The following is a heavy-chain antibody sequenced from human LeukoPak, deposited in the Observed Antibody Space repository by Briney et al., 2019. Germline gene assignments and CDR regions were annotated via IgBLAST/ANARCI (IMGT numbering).Heavy chain of an antibody. D-gene: IGHD3-10*01. CDR1: GGSISSSSYY. Sequence: SETLSLTXTVSGGSISSSSYYWGWIRQPPGKGLEWIGSIYYSGSTYYNPSLKSRVTISVGTSKNQFSLKLSSVTAADTAVYYCVRGSGSYVDYWGQGTLVTVSS. CDR3: VRGSGSYVDY. CDR2: IYYSGST. V-gene: IGHV4-39*01. J-gene: IGHJ4*02.